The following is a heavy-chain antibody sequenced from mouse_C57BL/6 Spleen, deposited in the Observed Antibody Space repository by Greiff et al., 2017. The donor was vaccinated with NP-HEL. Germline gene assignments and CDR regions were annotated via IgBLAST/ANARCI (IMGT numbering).Heavy chain of an antibody. CDR2: INPNNGGT. D-gene: IGHD2-5*01. V-gene: IGHV1-22*01. CDR3: ARGGYSNYDAMDY. J-gene: IGHJ4*01. Sequence: VQLQQSGPELVKPGASVKMSCKASGYTFTDYNMHWVKQSHGKSLEWIGYINPNNGGTSYNQKFKGKATLTVNKSSSTAYMELRSLTSEDSAVYYCARGGYSNYDAMDYWGQGTSVTVSS. CDR1: GYTFTDYN.